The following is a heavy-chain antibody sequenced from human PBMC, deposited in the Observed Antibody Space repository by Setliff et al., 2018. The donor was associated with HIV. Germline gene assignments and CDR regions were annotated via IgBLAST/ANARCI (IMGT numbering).Heavy chain of an antibody. CDR1: GFTFSNYG. CDR3: AKGDSGYSYYFDY. V-gene: IGHV3-30*02. D-gene: IGHD3-22*01. J-gene: IGHJ4*02. CDR2: IWYDGSDK. Sequence: QAGGSLRLSCAASGFTFSNYGMHWVRQGPGKGLEYVAVIWYDGSDKYYADSVKGRFTISKDNSKNTLYLQIYSLRAEDTAVYYCAKGDSGYSYYFDYWGQGTLVTVSS.